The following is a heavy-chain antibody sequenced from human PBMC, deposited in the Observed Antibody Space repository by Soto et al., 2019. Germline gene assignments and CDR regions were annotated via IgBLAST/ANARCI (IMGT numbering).Heavy chain of an antibody. J-gene: IGHJ4*02. CDR1: GFTFSDDW. CDR3: PPHDRGWDFDY. Sequence: EVQLMESGGGVVKPGGSLRLSCAASGFTFSDDWMNWVRQAPGKGLEWVGRIKRKIDGGTVDYAAPVKGRFTISRDDSKNTLYLQMNSLKTDDTAVYYCPPHDRGWDFDYWGQGTLVTVSS. D-gene: IGHD6-19*01. CDR2: IKRKIDGGTV. V-gene: IGHV3-15*07.